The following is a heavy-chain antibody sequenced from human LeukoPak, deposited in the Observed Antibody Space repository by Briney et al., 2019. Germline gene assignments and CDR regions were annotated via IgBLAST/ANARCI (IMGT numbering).Heavy chain of an antibody. D-gene: IGHD2-2*01. V-gene: IGHV4-4*07. J-gene: IGHJ6*03. Sequence: SETLSLTCTVSGGSISSYYWSWIRQPTGKGLEWIGRIYTSGSTNYNPSLKSRVTMSVDTSKNQFSLKLSSVTAADTSVYYCARTLRYCSSTSCYYYYYYMDVWGKGTTVTVSS. CDR2: IYTSGST. CDR3: ARTLRYCSSTSCYYYYYYMDV. CDR1: GGSISSYY.